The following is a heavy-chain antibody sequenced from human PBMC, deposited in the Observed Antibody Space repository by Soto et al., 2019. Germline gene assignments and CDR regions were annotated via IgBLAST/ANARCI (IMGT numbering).Heavy chain of an antibody. CDR2: IIPIFGTA. CDR3: ARGRDGYNTLFDY. Sequence: GASVKVSCKASGGTFSSYAISWVRQAPGQGLEWMGGIIPIFGTANYAQKFQGRVTITADESTSTAYMELSSLRSEDTAVYYCARGRDGYNTLFDYRGQGTLVTVSS. CDR1: GGTFSSYA. J-gene: IGHJ4*02. V-gene: IGHV1-69*13. D-gene: IGHD5-12*01.